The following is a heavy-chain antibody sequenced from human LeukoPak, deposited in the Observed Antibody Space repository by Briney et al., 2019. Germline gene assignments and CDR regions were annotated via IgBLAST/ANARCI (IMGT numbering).Heavy chain of an antibody. CDR1: GGSISSGDYY. Sequence: PSQTLSLTCTVSGGSISSGDYYWSWIRQPPGKGLEWIGYIYYSGSTYYNPSLKSRVTISVDTSKNQFSLKLSSVTAADTAVYYCARDPYYYDSSGFLNYGMDVWGQGTTVTVSS. CDR2: IYYSGST. D-gene: IGHD3-22*01. J-gene: IGHJ6*02. CDR3: ARDPYYYDSSGFLNYGMDV. V-gene: IGHV4-30-4*01.